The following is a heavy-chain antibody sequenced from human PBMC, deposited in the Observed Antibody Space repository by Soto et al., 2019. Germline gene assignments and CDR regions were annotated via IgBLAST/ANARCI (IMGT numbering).Heavy chain of an antibody. V-gene: IGHV4-59*08. CDR1: GGSVSGYY. Sequence: PSETLSLTCTVSGGSVSGYYWGWIRQPPGRGLEYIGHIHYSGSTNYNPSLKSRVTMSVDASRNQFSLKLNSVTAADTAVYFCAGHYNSGSYPLDCWGQGTLVT. J-gene: IGHJ4*02. CDR3: AGHYNSGSYPLDC. D-gene: IGHD3-10*01. CDR2: IHYSGST.